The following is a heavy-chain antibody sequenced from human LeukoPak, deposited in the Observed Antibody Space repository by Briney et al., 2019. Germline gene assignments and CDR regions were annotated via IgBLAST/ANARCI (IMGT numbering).Heavy chain of an antibody. J-gene: IGHJ4*02. CDR3: ARDHYYGSGSYRTPLRYFDY. CDR2: INHSGST. V-gene: IGHV4-34*01. CDR1: GGSFSGYY. Sequence: SETLSLTCAVYGGSFSGYYWSWIRQPPGKGLEWIGEINHSGSTNYNPSLKSRVTISIDTFKNQFSLKLSSVTAADTAVYYCARDHYYGSGSYRTPLRYFDYWGQGTLVTVSS. D-gene: IGHD3-10*01.